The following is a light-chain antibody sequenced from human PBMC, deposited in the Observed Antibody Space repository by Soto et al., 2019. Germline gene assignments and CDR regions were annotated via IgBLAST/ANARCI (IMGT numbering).Light chain of an antibody. J-gene: IGKJ1*01. V-gene: IGKV1-5*03. CDR2: SAS. Sequence: DIQMTQSPSTVSASVGDRVTITCRASQTINGWLAWYQQKPGKAPKVLIYSASTVENGVPSRFSGSGSGTQFTLTISNLQPDDIATYYCQQYNSYWTFGQGTKVEI. CDR1: QTINGW. CDR3: QQYNSYWT.